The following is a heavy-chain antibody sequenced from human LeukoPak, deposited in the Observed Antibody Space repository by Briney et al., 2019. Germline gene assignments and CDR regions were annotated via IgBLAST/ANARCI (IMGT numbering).Heavy chain of an antibody. D-gene: IGHD3-10*01. CDR2: INYSGST. CDR1: GGSVSSTTYF. CDR3: ARYVVYGSGKYYFDY. Sequence: SETLSLTCTVSGGSVSSTTYFWSWIRQPPGQGLEWIASINYSGSTYYNPSLKSRVTISVDTSENPFSLKLSSVTAADTAVYYCARYVVYGSGKYYFDYWGQGTLVTVSS. V-gene: IGHV4-39*01. J-gene: IGHJ4*02.